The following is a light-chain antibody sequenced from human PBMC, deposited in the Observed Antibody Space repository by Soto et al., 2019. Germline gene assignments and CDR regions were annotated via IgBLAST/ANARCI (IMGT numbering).Light chain of an antibody. Sequence: DVVMTQSPLSLPVTPGEPASISCRSSQSLLHSNGYNYLDWYLQKPGQSPQLLIYLGSNRASGVPDRFSGSGSGTDFTLKISRVEAEDVGVYYCMQALQTPTFGHGKKVDIK. J-gene: IGKJ3*01. CDR3: MQALQTPT. V-gene: IGKV2-28*01. CDR2: LGS. CDR1: QSLLHSNGYNY.